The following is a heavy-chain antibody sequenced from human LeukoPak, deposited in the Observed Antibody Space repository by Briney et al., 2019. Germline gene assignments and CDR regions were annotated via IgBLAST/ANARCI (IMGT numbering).Heavy chain of an antibody. Sequence: KPSETLSLTCAVYGGSFSGYYWSWIRQPPGKGLEWIGEINHSGSTNYNPSLKSRVTISVDTSKNQFSLNLHSVTAADTAVYFCARAGSGWYYFDYWGQGTLATVSS. CDR3: ARAGSGWYYFDY. CDR2: INHSGST. J-gene: IGHJ4*02. V-gene: IGHV4-34*01. D-gene: IGHD6-19*01. CDR1: GGSFSGYY.